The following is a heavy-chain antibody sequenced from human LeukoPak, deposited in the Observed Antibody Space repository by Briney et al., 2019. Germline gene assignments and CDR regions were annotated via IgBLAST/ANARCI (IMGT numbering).Heavy chain of an antibody. CDR3: ASGFSSSYSYDSSGSYFDY. D-gene: IGHD3-22*01. CDR2: INPSSGGT. J-gene: IGHJ4*02. CDR1: GYTFTGYY. Sequence: ASVKVPCKASGYTFTGYYLHWVRQAPGQGLEWMGWINPSSGGTNYAQKFQGRVTMTRDTSISTAYMEVTRLRSDEPAVYYCASGFSSSYSYDSSGSYFDYWGQGTLVTVSS. V-gene: IGHV1-2*02.